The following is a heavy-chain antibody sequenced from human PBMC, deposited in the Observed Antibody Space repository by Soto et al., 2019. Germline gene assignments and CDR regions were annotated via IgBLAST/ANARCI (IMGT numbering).Heavy chain of an antibody. CDR1: GFSVSRNY. V-gene: IGHV3-53*02. D-gene: IGHD3-10*01. CDR2: VYSGGAT. Sequence: QLVETGGGLIQPGTSLTLSCAASGFSVSRNYMTWVRQAPGKGLERVSFVYSGGATFYADSVKGPFILSRDDSQNTMYLQMNNLRAEDTAVYYCARVPGSLWGRGTLVTVAP. J-gene: IGHJ4*02. CDR3: ARVPGSL.